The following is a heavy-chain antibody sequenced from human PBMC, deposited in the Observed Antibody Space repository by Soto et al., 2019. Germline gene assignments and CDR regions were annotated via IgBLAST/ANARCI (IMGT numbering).Heavy chain of an antibody. D-gene: IGHD6-13*01. V-gene: IGHV4-59*01. CDR3: ARGGIAAAGLYYYYMDV. CDR1: GGSISSYY. J-gene: IGHJ6*03. Sequence: SETLSLTCTVSGGSISSYYWSWIRQPPGKGLEWIGYIYYSGSTNYNPSLKSRVTISVDTSKNQFSLKLSTVTAADAAVYSWARGGIAAAGLYYYYMDVWGKGTTVTVSS. CDR2: IYYSGST.